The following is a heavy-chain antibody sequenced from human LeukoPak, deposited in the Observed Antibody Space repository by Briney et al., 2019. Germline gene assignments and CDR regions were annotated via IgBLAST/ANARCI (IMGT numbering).Heavy chain of an antibody. J-gene: IGHJ4*02. CDR2: VIPIFGTP. D-gene: IGHD3-22*01. V-gene: IGHV1-69*05. CDR1: RGTFSSYA. CDR3: ARGRSDYDSNGYYFDF. Sequence: SVKVSCKASRGTFSSYAINWVRQAPGQGLEWMGGVIPIFGTPYYAQKFQGRVTITTVGSTSTAYMDLRSLRSEDTAVYYCARGRSDYDSNGYYFDFWGQGTLVTVSS.